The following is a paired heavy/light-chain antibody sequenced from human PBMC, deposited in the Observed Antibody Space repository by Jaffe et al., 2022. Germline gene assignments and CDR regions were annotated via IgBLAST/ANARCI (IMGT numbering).Heavy chain of an antibody. Sequence: EVQLVQSGAEMKKPGDSLKISCKGSGYIFATNWIGWVRQMPGKGLEWMGIIYPSDSDTRYSPSFQGQVTISADKSINTAYLQWSSLKASDTAIYYCARLYGDYIDYWGQGTLVTVSS. CDR2: IYPSDSDT. D-gene: IGHD4-17*01. V-gene: IGHV5-51*03. CDR3: ARLYGDYIDY. J-gene: IGHJ4*02. CDR1: GYIFATNW.
Light chain of an antibody. Sequence: SSELTQDPAVSVALGQTVRITCQGDSLRRYYASWYQQKPGQAPVLVIYGKNNRPSGIPDRFSGSSSGNTASLTITGAQAEDEADYYCNSRDSSGDHRVFGGGTRLTVL. V-gene: IGLV3-19*01. CDR3: NSRDSSGDHRV. CDR1: SLRRYY. J-gene: IGLJ2*01. CDR2: GKN.